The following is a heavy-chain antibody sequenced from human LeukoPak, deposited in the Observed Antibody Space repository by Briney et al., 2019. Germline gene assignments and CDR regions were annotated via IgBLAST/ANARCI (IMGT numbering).Heavy chain of an antibody. J-gene: IGHJ4*02. V-gene: IGHV1-69*06. CDR1: GGTFSSYA. Sequence: ASVKVSCKASGGTFSSYAISWVRQAPGQGLEWMGRIIPICGTANYAQKFQGRVTITADKSTSTAYMELSSLRSEDTAVYYCARDCSGGSCYLSAIDYWGQGTLVTVSS. CDR2: IIPICGTA. D-gene: IGHD2-15*01. CDR3: ARDCSGGSCYLSAIDY.